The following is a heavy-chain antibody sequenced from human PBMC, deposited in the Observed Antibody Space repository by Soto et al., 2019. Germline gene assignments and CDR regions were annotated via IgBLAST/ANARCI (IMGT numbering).Heavy chain of an antibody. CDR2: INPKSGGT. J-gene: IGHJ4*02. V-gene: IGHV1-2*02. Sequence: ASVKVSCKTSGYTFTDNYLHWVRQAPGQGLEWMGWINPKSGGTDVAQKFQGRVTMTRDTAIRTAYMELSRLKSDDTAVYYCARAYSGSGSPKFWGQGTLVTVSS. CDR1: GYTFTDNY. CDR3: ARAYSGSGSPKF. D-gene: IGHD3-10*01.